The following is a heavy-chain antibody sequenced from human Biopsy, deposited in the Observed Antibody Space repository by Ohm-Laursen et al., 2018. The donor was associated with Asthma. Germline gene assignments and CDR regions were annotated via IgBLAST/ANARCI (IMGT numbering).Heavy chain of an antibody. CDR2: VSYDGGVA. Sequence: SLRLSCAASGFVFSSHAMHWVRQAPGKGLEWVAVVSYDGGVAHYADSMKGRFTISRDNAKSTLYLQVNRLRTDDTAVYYCAKRRGYSDLTDFDHWGQGTLVTVSS. V-gene: IGHV3-30*18. D-gene: IGHD3-3*01. CDR1: GFVFSSHA. CDR3: AKRRGYSDLTDFDH. J-gene: IGHJ4*02.